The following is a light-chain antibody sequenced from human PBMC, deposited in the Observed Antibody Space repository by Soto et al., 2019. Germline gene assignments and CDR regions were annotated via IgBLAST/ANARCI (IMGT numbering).Light chain of an antibody. CDR2: DVN. V-gene: IGLV2-11*01. J-gene: IGLJ3*02. CDR1: SSDVGTYNY. Sequence: QSALTQPRSVSGSPGQSVTISCTGTSSDVGTYNYVSWYQQHPGKAPKLMISDVNKRPSGVPDRFSGPKSGNTASLTISGLQAEDEADYYCCSYAGSYTWVFGGGTKLTVL. CDR3: CSYAGSYTWV.